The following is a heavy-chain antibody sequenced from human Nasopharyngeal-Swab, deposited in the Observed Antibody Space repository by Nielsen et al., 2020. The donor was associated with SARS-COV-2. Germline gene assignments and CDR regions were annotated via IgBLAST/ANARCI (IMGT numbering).Heavy chain of an antibody. V-gene: IGHV4-59*01. CDR1: GGTISSYY. D-gene: IGHD3-22*01. CDR2: IYYSGST. Sequence: SETLSLTCTVSGGTISSYYWSWIRQPPGKGLEWIGYIYYSGSTNYNPSLKSRVTISVDTSKNQFSLKLSSVTAADTAVYYCAREGHYYDSSGPRGGYYYYMDVWGKGTTVTVSS. CDR3: AREGHYYDSSGPRGGYYYYMDV. J-gene: IGHJ6*03.